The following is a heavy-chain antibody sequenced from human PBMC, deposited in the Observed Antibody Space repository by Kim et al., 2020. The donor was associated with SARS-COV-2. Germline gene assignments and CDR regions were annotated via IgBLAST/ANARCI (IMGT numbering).Heavy chain of an antibody. CDR3: ARDDYSNKRDGMDV. CDR2: ISAYNGNT. D-gene: IGHD4-4*01. CDR1: GYTFTSYG. V-gene: IGHV1-18*04. Sequence: ASVKVSCKASGYTFTSYGISWVRQAPGQGLEWMGWISAYNGNTNYAQKLQGRVTMTTDTSTSTAYMELRSLRSDDTAVYYCARDDYSNKRDGMDVWGQGTTVTVSS. J-gene: IGHJ6*02.